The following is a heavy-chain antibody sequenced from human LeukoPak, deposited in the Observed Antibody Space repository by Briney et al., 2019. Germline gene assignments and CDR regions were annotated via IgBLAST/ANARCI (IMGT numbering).Heavy chain of an antibody. CDR2: ISSSSTTI. Sequence: GGSLSLSCAASGFTFSSYSMMWVRQAPGKGLEWVSYISSSSTTIHYADSVKGRFTISRDNAKNSVYLQMNSLRAEDTAVYYCARESAGSLIDYWGQGTLVTVSS. CDR1: GFTFSSYS. V-gene: IGHV3-48*01. J-gene: IGHJ4*02. D-gene: IGHD1-26*01. CDR3: ARESAGSLIDY.